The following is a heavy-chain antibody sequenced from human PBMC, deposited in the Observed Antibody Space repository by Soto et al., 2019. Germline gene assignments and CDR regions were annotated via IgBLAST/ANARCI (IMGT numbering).Heavy chain of an antibody. V-gene: IGHV1-3*05. Sequence: QVQLVQSGAEEKKPGASVKVSCKASGYTFTSYAMHWVRQAPGQRLEWMGWINAGNGNTKYSQKFQGRVTITRDTSASTAYMERSSLRSEDTAVYYCARGIVVVTALDYWGQGTLVTVSS. J-gene: IGHJ4*02. CDR1: GYTFTSYA. CDR3: ARGIVVVTALDY. D-gene: IGHD2-21*02. CDR2: INAGNGNT.